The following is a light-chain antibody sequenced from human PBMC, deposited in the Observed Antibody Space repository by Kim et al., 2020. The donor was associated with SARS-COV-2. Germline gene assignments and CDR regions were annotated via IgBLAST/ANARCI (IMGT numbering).Light chain of an antibody. Sequence: DIVLTQSPGTLSLSPGERATLSCRASQSVSSSYIAWYQQKPGQAPRLLIYGASSRAAGIPDRFSGSGSGTDFTLTISRLEPEDFVVYYCEQYGSSPRTFGQGTKLEI. V-gene: IGKV3-20*01. CDR1: QSVSSSY. J-gene: IGKJ1*01. CDR3: EQYGSSPRT. CDR2: GAS.